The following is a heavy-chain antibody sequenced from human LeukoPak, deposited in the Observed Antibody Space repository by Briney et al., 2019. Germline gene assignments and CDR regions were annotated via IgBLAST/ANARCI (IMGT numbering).Heavy chain of an antibody. Sequence: ASVKVSCKVSGNTLTELSMHWVRQAPGKGLEWMGGFDPEDGETIYAQQFLGRVTMTEDTSTDTAYMDLSGLRSEDTAVYYCATLNYFGSGSYIDYWGQGTLDTVSS. V-gene: IGHV1-24*01. CDR3: ATLNYFGSGSYIDY. CDR1: GNTLTELS. CDR2: FDPEDGET. D-gene: IGHD3-10*01. J-gene: IGHJ4*02.